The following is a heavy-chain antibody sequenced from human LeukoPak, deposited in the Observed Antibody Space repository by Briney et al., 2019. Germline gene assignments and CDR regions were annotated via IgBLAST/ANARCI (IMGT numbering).Heavy chain of an antibody. D-gene: IGHD2-21*01. CDR3: ATLGYCGGDCSVWFDP. CDR2: IIPILDIA. Sequence: ASVKVSCKASGGTFSSYTISWVRQAPGQGLEWMGRIIPILDIANYAQKFQGRVTITADKSTSTAYMELSSLRSEDTAVYYCATLGYCGGDCSVWFDPWGQGTLVTVSS. V-gene: IGHV1-69*02. J-gene: IGHJ5*02. CDR1: GGTFSSYT.